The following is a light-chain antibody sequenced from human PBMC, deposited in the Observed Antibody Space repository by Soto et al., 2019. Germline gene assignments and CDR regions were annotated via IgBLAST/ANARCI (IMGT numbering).Light chain of an antibody. Sequence: DIQVTQSPSSLSASVGDRVTITCRASQNIRTYLNWYQQRPGKPPKLLIHTASTLQSGVPSRFSGSGSGTDFNLTISSLQPEDFATYYCQQTYSTLNSFGQGTKLEIK. CDR3: QQTYSTLNS. CDR2: TAS. J-gene: IGKJ2*03. CDR1: QNIRTY. V-gene: IGKV1-39*01.